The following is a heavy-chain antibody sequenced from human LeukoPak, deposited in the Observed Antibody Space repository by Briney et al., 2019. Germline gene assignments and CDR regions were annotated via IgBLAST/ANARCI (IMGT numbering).Heavy chain of an antibody. J-gene: IGHJ3*02. CDR1: GYTFTSYA. CDR2: INTNTGNP. D-gene: IGHD3-22*01. Sequence: ASVKVSCKASGYTFTSYAMNWVRQAPGQGLEWMGWINTNTGNPTYAQGFTGRFVFSLDTSVSTAYLQISSLKAEDTAVYYCAGYYYDSSGYFSPWDDAFDIWGQGTMVTVSS. V-gene: IGHV7-4-1*02. CDR3: AGYYYDSSGYFSPWDDAFDI.